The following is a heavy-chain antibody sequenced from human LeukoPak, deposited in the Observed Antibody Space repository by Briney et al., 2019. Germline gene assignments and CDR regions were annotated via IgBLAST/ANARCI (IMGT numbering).Heavy chain of an antibody. D-gene: IGHD4-17*01. CDR2: INPNSGGT. CDR1: GYTFTGYY. V-gene: IGHV1-2*02. J-gene: IGHJ5*02. Sequence: ASVKVSCKASGYTFTGYYMHWVRQAPGQGLEWMGWINPNSGGTNYAQKFQGRVTMTRDTSISTAYMELSRLRSDETAVYYCARVATVTNNWFDPWGQGTLVTVSS. CDR3: ARVATVTNNWFDP.